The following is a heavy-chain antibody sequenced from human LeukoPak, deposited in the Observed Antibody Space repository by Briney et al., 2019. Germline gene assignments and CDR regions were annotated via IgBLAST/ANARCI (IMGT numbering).Heavy chain of an antibody. CDR2: INPNSGGT. V-gene: IGHV1-2*04. Sequence: GASVKVSCKASGYTFTSYGISWVRQAPGQGLEWMGWINPNSGGTNYAQKFQGWVTMTRDTSISTAYMELRSLRSDDTAVYYCARMDSRGSSFDYWGQGTLVTVSS. CDR3: ARMDSRGSSFDY. J-gene: IGHJ4*02. CDR1: GYTFTSYG. D-gene: IGHD1-26*01.